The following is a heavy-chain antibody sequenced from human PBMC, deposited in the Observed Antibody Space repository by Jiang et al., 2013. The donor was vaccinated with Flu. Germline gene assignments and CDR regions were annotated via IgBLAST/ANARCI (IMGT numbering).Heavy chain of an antibody. CDR2: IYTSGST. V-gene: IGHV4-61*02. J-gene: IGHJ3*02. CDR3: AREREMATMMGSDAFDI. D-gene: IGHD5-24*01. Sequence: TSQTLSLTCTVSGGSISSGSYYWSWIRQPAGKGLEWIGRIYTSGSTNYNPSLKSRVTISVDTSKNQFSLKLSSVTAADTAVYYCAREREMATMMGSDAFDIWGQGQWSPSLQ. CDR1: GGSISSGSYY.